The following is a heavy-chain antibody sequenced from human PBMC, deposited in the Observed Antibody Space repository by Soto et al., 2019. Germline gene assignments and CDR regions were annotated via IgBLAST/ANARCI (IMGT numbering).Heavy chain of an antibody. CDR1: GFTFSSYS. CDR3: ARDLWFGENQGAFDI. J-gene: IGHJ3*02. V-gene: IGHV3-21*01. CDR2: ISSSSSYI. D-gene: IGHD3-10*01. Sequence: EVQLVESGGGLVKPGGSLRLSCAASGFTFSSYSMNWVRQAPGKGLEWVSSISSSSSYIYYADSVKGRFTISRDNAKNSLYLQMNSLRAEDTAVYYCARDLWFGENQGAFDIWGQGTMVTVSS.